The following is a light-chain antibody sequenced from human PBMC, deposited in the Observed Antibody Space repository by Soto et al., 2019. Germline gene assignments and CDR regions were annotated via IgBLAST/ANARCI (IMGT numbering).Light chain of an antibody. Sequence: EIVLTQSPGALSLSQGEGATLSCRASQRISNNWLAWYQHKPGQAPRLLIYGGVHRAAGIPDRFSGSGSGTDFTLTISALEADDFAVYYCHQYGTTPRSFGQGT. CDR1: QRISNNW. V-gene: IGKV3-20*01. CDR3: HQYGTTPRS. J-gene: IGKJ2*03. CDR2: GGV.